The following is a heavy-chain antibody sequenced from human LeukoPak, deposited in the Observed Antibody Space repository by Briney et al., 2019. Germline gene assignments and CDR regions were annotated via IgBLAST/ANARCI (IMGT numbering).Heavy chain of an antibody. Sequence: PSETLSLTCAVSGYSISSGYYWGWIRQPPGKGLEWIGSIYHSGSTYYNPSLKSRVTISVDTSKNLFSLKLSSVTAADTAVYYCALGLLWFGELSGFDYWGQGTLVTVSS. CDR1: GYSISSGYY. V-gene: IGHV4-38-2*01. CDR2: IYHSGST. D-gene: IGHD3-10*01. J-gene: IGHJ4*02. CDR3: ALGLLWFGELSGFDY.